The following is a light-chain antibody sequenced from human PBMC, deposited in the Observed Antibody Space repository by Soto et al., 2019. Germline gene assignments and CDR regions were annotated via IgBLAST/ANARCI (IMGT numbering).Light chain of an antibody. CDR1: ETISTF. J-gene: IGKJ5*01. CDR3: QQSYSLSPIT. Sequence: DIQMTQSASSLSASVGDRVTLTCRASETISTFLNWYQHKPGRAPKLLIYAASRLQSGVPSRFSGSGSGTDFTLTINGLQPEDFASYYCQQSYSLSPITFGQGTRLETK. V-gene: IGKV1-39*01. CDR2: AAS.